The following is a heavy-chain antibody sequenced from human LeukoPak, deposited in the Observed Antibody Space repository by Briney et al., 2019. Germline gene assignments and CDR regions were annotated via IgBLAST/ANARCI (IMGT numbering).Heavy chain of an antibody. J-gene: IGHJ4*02. V-gene: IGHV1-18*01. Sequence: ASVKVSCKASGYTFTSYGISWVRQAPGQGLEWMGWISAYNGNTNYAQTLQGRVTMTTDTSTSTAYMELRSLRSDDTAVYYCARDFHYDSSGYYRFWGQGTLVTVSS. CDR3: ARDFHYDSSGYYRF. CDR1: GYTFTSYG. D-gene: IGHD3-22*01. CDR2: ISAYNGNT.